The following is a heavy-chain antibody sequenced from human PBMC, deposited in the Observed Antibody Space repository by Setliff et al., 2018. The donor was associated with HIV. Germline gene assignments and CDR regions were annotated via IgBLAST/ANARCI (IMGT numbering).Heavy chain of an antibody. V-gene: IGHV3-23*01. Sequence: AGGSLRLSCAASGFTFSSYSMNWVRQAPGKGLEWVSAISSGGEIMFYADSVKGRFTISRDNSKNTLYLQMISLRADDTAVYYCAKSLLVAGNDYWGQGRLVTVSS. J-gene: IGHJ4*02. CDR3: AKSLLVAGNDY. CDR2: ISSGGEIM. D-gene: IGHD2-8*02. CDR1: GFTFSSYS.